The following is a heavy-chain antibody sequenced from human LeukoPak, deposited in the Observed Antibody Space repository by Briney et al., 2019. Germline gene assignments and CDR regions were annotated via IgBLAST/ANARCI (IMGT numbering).Heavy chain of an antibody. CDR3: TVDLVGATPFDY. V-gene: IGHV3-15*01. CDR1: GFTFSNAW. CDR2: IKSKTDGGTT. D-gene: IGHD1-26*01. Sequence: GALRLSCAASGFTFSNAWMNWVRQAPGKGLDCVGLIKSKTDGGTTDYAAPVQGRFTISRDDSKNTLYLQMNSLKTEDTAVYYCTVDLVGATPFDYWGQGTLVTVSS. J-gene: IGHJ4*02.